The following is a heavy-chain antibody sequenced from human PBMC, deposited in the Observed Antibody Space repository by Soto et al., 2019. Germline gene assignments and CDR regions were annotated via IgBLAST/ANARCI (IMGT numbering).Heavy chain of an antibody. J-gene: IGHJ4*02. Sequence: QTWGSLRLSCAASGFTFRCFGMNWVRQAPGKGLEWVARISNDGSNEYYVDSVKGRFTISRDTSKNTLYLQMDSLRAEATAVYYCAREVPAAIDYWGQGTLVTVS. D-gene: IGHD2-2*02. V-gene: IGHV3-30*03. CDR2: ISNDGSNE. CDR1: GFTFRCFG. CDR3: AREVPAAIDY.